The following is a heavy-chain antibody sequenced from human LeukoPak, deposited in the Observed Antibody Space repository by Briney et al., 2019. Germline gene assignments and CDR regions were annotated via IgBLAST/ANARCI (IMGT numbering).Heavy chain of an antibody. V-gene: IGHV3-21*01. Sequence: GGSLRLSCAASGFTFSSYWMHWVRQAPGKGLEWVSSISSSKTYIYYADSVKGRFTISRDNVKNSLYLQMNSLRAEDTAVYYCARVTSGITGGTYYYYYMDVWGKGTTVTVSS. CDR2: ISSSKTYI. CDR1: GFTFSSYW. CDR3: ARVTSGITGGTYYYYYMDV. J-gene: IGHJ6*03. D-gene: IGHD6-13*01.